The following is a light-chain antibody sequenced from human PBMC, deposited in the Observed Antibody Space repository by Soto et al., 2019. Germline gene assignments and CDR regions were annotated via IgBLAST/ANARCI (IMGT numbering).Light chain of an antibody. Sequence: DIQMTQSPSTLSASVGDRVTINCRASQSISVWLAWYQQKAGKAPNLLLYKASRLESGVPSRFSGSGPETEFTLTISALQPGDSATYSCQQYNSYAPTFGQRTKVEVK. CDR2: KAS. V-gene: IGKV1-5*03. J-gene: IGKJ1*01. CDR3: QQYNSYAPT. CDR1: QSISVW.